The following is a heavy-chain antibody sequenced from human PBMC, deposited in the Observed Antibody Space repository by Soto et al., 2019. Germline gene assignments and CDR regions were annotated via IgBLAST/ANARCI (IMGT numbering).Heavy chain of an antibody. J-gene: IGHJ6*02. D-gene: IGHD3-10*01. CDR1: GDSVSSSSAG. CDR3: TGITWFRGMDV. Sequence: SQTLSLTCVISGDSVSSSSAGWNWIRQSPSRGLEWLGRTYYKSKWNNDYALSVKSRITINPDTSKNQFSLHLYSVTPEGTAVYYCTGITWFRGMDVWGQGTPVTVSS. V-gene: IGHV6-1*01. CDR2: TYYKSKWNN.